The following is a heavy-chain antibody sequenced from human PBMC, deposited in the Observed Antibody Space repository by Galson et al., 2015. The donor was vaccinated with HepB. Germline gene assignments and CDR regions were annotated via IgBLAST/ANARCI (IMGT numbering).Heavy chain of an antibody. V-gene: IGHV1-46*01. J-gene: IGHJ4*02. Sequence: SVKVSCKASGYTFTSYYMHWVRQAPGQGLEWMGIINPSGGSTSYAQKFQGRVTMTRDTSTSTVYMELSSLRSEDTAVYYCARDLSYGDYHDYFDYWGQGTLVTVSS. CDR1: GYTFTSYY. CDR3: ARDLSYGDYHDYFDY. D-gene: IGHD4-17*01. CDR2: INPSGGST.